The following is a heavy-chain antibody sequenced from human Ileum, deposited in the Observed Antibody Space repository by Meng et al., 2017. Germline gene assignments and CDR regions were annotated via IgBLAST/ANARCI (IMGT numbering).Heavy chain of an antibody. J-gene: IGHJ4*02. V-gene: IGHV4-61*01. CDR2: MYFSGST. CDR1: GGSVNTGSYY. D-gene: IGHD3-22*01. Sequence: QVQLQASGPGLVRPSETLSLTCTISGGSVNTGSYYWSWIRQPPGKGLEWIGYMYFSGSTKYNASLKSRVSISVDTSKKQFSLNLTSVTAADTAVYYCARGHYDKYFDSWGQGTLVTVSS. CDR3: ARGHYDKYFDS.